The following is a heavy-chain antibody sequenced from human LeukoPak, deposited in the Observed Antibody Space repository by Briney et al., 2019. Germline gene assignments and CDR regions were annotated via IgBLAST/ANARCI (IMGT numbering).Heavy chain of an antibody. J-gene: IGHJ4*02. V-gene: IGHV4-59*01. Sequence: SETLSLTCTVSGGSISSYYWSWIRQPPGKGLEWIGYIYYSGSTNYNPSLKSRVTISVDTSKNQFSLKLSSVTAADTAVYYCARVPDFWSGYPYYFDYWGQGTLVTVSS. CDR3: ARVPDFWSGYPYYFDY. CDR2: IYYSGST. CDR1: GGSISSYY. D-gene: IGHD3-3*01.